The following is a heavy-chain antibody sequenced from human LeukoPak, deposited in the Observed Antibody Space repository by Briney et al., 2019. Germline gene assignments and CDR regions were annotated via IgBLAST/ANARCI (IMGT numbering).Heavy chain of an antibody. CDR1: GFTFSNYG. D-gene: IGHD3-16*01. V-gene: IGHV3-30*02. Sequence: GGSLRLSCAPSGFTFSNYGMHWVRQAPGKGLEWVAFIPYDGTNKYYADSVKGRFTISRDNSKNTLYLQMNSLRAGDTAVYYCAKVGQPWSIWDYFDYWGQGTLVTVSS. CDR2: IPYDGTNK. CDR3: AKVGQPWSIWDYFDY. J-gene: IGHJ4*02.